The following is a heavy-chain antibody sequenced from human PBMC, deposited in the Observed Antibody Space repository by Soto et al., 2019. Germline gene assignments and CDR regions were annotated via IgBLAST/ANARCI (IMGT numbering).Heavy chain of an antibody. CDR3: VRCDTGGGRSLPYYYYGMDV. V-gene: IGHV1-69*06. D-gene: IGHD3-16*01. J-gene: IGHJ6*02. Sequence: QVQLVQSGAEVKKPGSSVKVSCKASGGTFSSYAISWVRQAPGQGLEWMGGIIPIFGTANYAQKFQGRVRITNVKTTSTASRWLSSLSSGATAVYYCVRCDTGGGRSLPYYYYGMDVWGQGTTVTVSS. CDR2: IIPIFGTA. CDR1: GGTFSSYA.